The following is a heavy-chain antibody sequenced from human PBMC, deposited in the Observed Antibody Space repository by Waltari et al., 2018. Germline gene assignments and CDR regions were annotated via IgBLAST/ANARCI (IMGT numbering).Heavy chain of an antibody. CDR3: AVGGLSNPRYWYFDL. Sequence: QVQLVQSGAAVQKPGSSVKVSCTASGVTFSSYAISWVRQAPGQGLEWRGRIIPIFGTATHAQKFQGRVTITADKSTSTAYMELSSLRSEDTAVYYGAVGGLSNPRYWYFDLWGRGTLVTVSS. D-gene: IGHD4-4*01. CDR1: GVTFSSYA. V-gene: IGHV1-69*14. CDR2: IIPIFGTA. J-gene: IGHJ2*01.